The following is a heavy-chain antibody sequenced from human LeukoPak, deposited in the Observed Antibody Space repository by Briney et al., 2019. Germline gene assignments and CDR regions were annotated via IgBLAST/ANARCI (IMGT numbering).Heavy chain of an antibody. CDR1: GFTVSSNY. CDR2: IYSGGST. Sequence: GGSLRLSCAASGFTVSSNYMSWVRQAPGKGLEWVSVIYSGGSTYYADSVKGRFTISRDNSKNTLYLQMNSLRAEDTAVYYCAKEAGVAARPFDYWGQGTLVTVSS. D-gene: IGHD6-6*01. V-gene: IGHV3-66*01. CDR3: AKEAGVAARPFDY. J-gene: IGHJ4*02.